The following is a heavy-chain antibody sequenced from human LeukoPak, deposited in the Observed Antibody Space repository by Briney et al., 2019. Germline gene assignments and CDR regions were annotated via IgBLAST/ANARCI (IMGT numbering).Heavy chain of an antibody. J-gene: IGHJ5*02. D-gene: IGHD3-10*01. Sequence: SETLSLTCAVSGGSISSYYWSWIRQPPGKGLEWIGYIFYNGSTNYNPSLKSRVTISVDTSKNQFSLKLSSVTAADTAVYYCAREHVLLWFGELLSANWFDPWGQGTLVTVSS. CDR3: AREHVLLWFGELLSANWFDP. V-gene: IGHV4-59*12. CDR2: IFYNGST. CDR1: GGSISSYY.